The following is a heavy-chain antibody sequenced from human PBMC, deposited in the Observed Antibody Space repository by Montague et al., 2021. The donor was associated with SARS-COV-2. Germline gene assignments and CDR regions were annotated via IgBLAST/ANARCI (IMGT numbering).Heavy chain of an antibody. V-gene: IGHV4-59*08. CDR2: MYYSGST. CDR1: GGSISSYY. J-gene: IGHJ4*01. D-gene: IGHD2-15*01. Sequence: SETLSLTCTVSGGSISSYYWSWIRQPPGKGLEWIGYMYYSGSTNXNPSLKSRVTISLDTSKNQFSLNLDSVTAADTAVYYCARQGLGFCNGGSCFSTLAFWGHGILVTVSS. CDR3: ARQGLGFCNGGSCFSTLAF.